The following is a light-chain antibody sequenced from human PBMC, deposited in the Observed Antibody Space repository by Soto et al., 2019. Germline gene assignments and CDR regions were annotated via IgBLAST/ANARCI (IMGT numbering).Light chain of an antibody. CDR1: QSVSSY. CDR3: QQRNRWPPVT. CDR2: DAF. Sequence: EIVLTQSPATLSLSPGERATLSCRASQSVSSYLAWHQQKPGQAPRLLIYDAFNRATGVPTRFSGSGSGTDFTLTISSLEPEDFAVYYCQQRNRWPPVTFGGGTKVDIK. V-gene: IGKV3-11*01. J-gene: IGKJ4*01.